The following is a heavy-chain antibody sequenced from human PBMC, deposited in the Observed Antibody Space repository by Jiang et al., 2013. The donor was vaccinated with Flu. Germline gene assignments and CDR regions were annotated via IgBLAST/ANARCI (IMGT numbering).Heavy chain of an antibody. CDR2: IDWDDDK. Sequence: ALEWLARIDWDDDKFYSTSLKARLSISKDTSKNQVVLTMTNMDPMDTATYFCARIGNYDSRGYYYFDFWGQGTVVTVSS. V-gene: IGHV2-70*04. D-gene: IGHD3-22*01. CDR3: ARIGNYDSRGYYYFDF. J-gene: IGHJ4*02.